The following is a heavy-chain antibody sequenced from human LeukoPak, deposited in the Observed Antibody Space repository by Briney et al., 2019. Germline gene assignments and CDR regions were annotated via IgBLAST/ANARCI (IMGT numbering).Heavy chain of an antibody. Sequence: PSETPSLTCTVSGGSISSSSYYWGWIRQPPGKGLEWIGYIYYSGSAYYNPSLKSRVTISVDTSKNQFSLKLSSVTAADTAVYYCARERRKSIAAAGAYHWGQGTLVTVSS. V-gene: IGHV4-30-4*08. D-gene: IGHD6-13*01. CDR2: IYYSGSA. CDR3: ARERRKSIAAAGAYH. J-gene: IGHJ5*02. CDR1: GGSISSSSYY.